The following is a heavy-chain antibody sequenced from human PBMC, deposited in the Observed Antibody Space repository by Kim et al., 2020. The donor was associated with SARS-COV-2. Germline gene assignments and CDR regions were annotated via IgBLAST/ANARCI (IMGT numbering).Heavy chain of an antibody. D-gene: IGHD2-2*01. V-gene: IGHV3-7*03. J-gene: IGHJ6*01. CDR1: GFTFSSYW. CDR2: IKQDGSEK. CDR3: ARDQYCSSTSCYPDYYGMDV. Sequence: GGSLRLSCAASGFTFSSYWMSWVRQAPGKGLEWVANIKQDGSEKYYVDSVKGRFTISRDNAKNSLYLQMNSLRAEDTAVYYCARDQYCSSTSCYPDYYGMDVWGQGTTVTVSS.